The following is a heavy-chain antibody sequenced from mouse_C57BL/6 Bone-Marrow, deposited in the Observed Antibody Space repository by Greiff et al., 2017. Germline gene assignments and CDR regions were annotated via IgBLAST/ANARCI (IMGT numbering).Heavy chain of an antibody. Sequence: VQLQQPGAELVKPGASVTMSCKASGYTFTDYNMPWVKQRHGQSLEWIGYINPNNGCTNYTQKFKGKATLTVDTSSSTADMELRSRTSEESAVYYCARSDATGSTYEDDWGQGTPVTVSA. CDR3: ARSDATGSTYEDD. D-gene: IGHD1-1*01. J-gene: IGHJ3*01. V-gene: IGHV1-22*01. CDR1: GYTFTDYN. CDR2: INPNNGCT.